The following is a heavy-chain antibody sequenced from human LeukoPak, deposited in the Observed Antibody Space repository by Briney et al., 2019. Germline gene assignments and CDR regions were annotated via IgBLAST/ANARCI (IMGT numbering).Heavy chain of an antibody. CDR1: GDSVSSNSAA. J-gene: IGHJ3*02. D-gene: IGHD2-15*01. CDR3: ARHQDPFDAFDI. V-gene: IGHV6-1*01. Sequence: SQTLPLTCAISGDSVSSNSAAWNWIRQSPSRGLEWLGRTYYRSKLYNDYAGSFKSRITINPDTSKNQSSLQLNSVTPEDTAVYYCARHQDPFDAFDIWGQGTMVTVSS. CDR2: TYYRSKLYN.